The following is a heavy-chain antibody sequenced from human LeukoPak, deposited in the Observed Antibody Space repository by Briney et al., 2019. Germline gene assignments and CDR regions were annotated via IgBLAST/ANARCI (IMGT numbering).Heavy chain of an antibody. J-gene: IGHJ4*02. CDR3: ARDRQQLVQDY. D-gene: IGHD6-13*01. V-gene: IGHV3-53*01. CDR1: GFTVSSSY. Sequence: PGGSLRLSCAASGFTVSSSYMSWVRQAPGKGLEWVSVIYSGGTTYYADSVKGRFTISRDNSKNTLYLQMNSLRAEDTAVYYCARDRQQLVQDYWGQGTLVTVSS. CDR2: IYSGGTT.